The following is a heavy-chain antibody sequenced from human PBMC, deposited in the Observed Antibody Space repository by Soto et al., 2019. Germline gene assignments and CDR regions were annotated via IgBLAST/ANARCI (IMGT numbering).Heavy chain of an antibody. CDR2: ISYDGNNK. J-gene: IGHJ4*02. V-gene: IGHV3-30*18. D-gene: IGHD3-10*01. Sequence: GGSLRLSCAASGFTFSNYGIHWVRQAPGKGLEWVAVISYDGNNKYYADSVKGRFTISRDNSKNTLYLQMNSLRAEDTAVYYCGKVGGYYVSGSSFFDYGGQGPLVPVSP. CDR3: GKVGGYYVSGSSFFDY. CDR1: GFTFSNYG.